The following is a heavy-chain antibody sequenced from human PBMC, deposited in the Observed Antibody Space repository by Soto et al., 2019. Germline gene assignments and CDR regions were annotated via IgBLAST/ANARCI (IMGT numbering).Heavy chain of an antibody. CDR3: ASRVDPGYSSSWYAPPPYYFDY. Sequence: VESLKISCKGSGYSFTSYWIGWVRQMPGKGLEWLGIIYPGDSDTRYSPSFQGQVTISADKSISTAYLQWSSLKASDTAMYYCASRVDPGYSSSWYAPPPYYFDYWGQGTLVTVSS. V-gene: IGHV5-51*01. CDR1: GYSFTSYW. CDR2: IYPGDSDT. D-gene: IGHD6-13*01. J-gene: IGHJ4*02.